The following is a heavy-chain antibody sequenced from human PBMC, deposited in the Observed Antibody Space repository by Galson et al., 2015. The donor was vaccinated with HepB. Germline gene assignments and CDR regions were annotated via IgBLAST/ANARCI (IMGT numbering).Heavy chain of an antibody. V-gene: IGHV3-11*06. Sequence: SLRLSCAASGFAFNNYYMSWLRQAPGKGLEWISYIDNSGGYTDDADSVAGRFTISRDNAKNTLYLQMNSLRAEDTAIYYCASVGTIYGVVIGGPDYWGQGTLVTVSS. D-gene: IGHD3-3*01. CDR1: GFAFNNYY. CDR3: ASVGTIYGVVIGGPDY. J-gene: IGHJ4*02. CDR2: IDNSGGYT.